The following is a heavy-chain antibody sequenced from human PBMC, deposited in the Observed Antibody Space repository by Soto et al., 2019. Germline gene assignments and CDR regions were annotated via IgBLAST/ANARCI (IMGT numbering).Heavy chain of an antibody. Sequence: QVQLVQSGAEVKKPGASVKVSCKASGYTFTSYDINWVRQATGQGFEYLGWMNPNSGNTGYVKKFQGRVTMTRATSMSTAYMELSSLRSEDTAVDYCARCIKYGDYSGWFDPWGPGTLVTVSS. V-gene: IGHV1-8*01. CDR3: ARCIKYGDYSGWFDP. J-gene: IGHJ5*02. D-gene: IGHD4-17*01. CDR2: MNPNSGNT. CDR1: GYTFTSYD.